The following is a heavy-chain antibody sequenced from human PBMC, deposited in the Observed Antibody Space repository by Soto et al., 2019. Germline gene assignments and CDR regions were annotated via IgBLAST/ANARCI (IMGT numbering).Heavy chain of an antibody. CDR3: ARHRGQSGPTLNDYYYYYGMDV. D-gene: IGHD2-15*01. Sequence: GESLKISRKGSGYSFTSYWVSWVRQMPGKGLEWMGRIDPSDSYTNYSPSFQGHVTMSADKSISTAYLQWSSLKASDTAMYYCARHRGQSGPTLNDYYYYYGMDVWGQGTTVTAPQ. J-gene: IGHJ6*01. CDR1: GYSFTSYW. CDR2: IDPSDSYT. V-gene: IGHV5-10-1*01.